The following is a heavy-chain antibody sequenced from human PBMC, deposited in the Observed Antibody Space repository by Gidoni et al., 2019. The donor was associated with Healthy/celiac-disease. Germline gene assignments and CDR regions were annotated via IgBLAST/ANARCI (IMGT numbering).Heavy chain of an antibody. Sequence: EVQLVESGGGLVQPGGSLSLSCAASGFPFGNYWMSWVRQAPGNGLEWVANIKQDGSEKYYVDSVKGRITISRDNAKNSLNLQMNSLRAEDTAVYYCAKNRGYSGYVDYWGQGTLVTVSS. D-gene: IGHD5-12*01. V-gene: IGHV3-7*01. CDR1: GFPFGNYW. CDR3: AKNRGYSGYVDY. J-gene: IGHJ4*02. CDR2: IKQDGSEK.